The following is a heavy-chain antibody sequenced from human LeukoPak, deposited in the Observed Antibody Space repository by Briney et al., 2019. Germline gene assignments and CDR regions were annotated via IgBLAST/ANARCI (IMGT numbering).Heavy chain of an antibody. CDR2: IYWDDDK. Sequence: SGPTLVKPTQTLTLTCTFSGFSLSTSGVGVGWIRQPPGKALEWLALIYWDDDKRYSPSLRSGLTITKDTSKNQVVLTMTNMDPVDTATYYCAHRLGLWFREYWGQGTLVTVSS. V-gene: IGHV2-5*02. D-gene: IGHD3-10*01. CDR3: AHRLGLWFREY. J-gene: IGHJ4*02. CDR1: GFSLSTSGVG.